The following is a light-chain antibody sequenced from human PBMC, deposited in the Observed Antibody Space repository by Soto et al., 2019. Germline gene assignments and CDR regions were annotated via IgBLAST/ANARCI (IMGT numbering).Light chain of an antibody. CDR3: ATWDNSLSARV. V-gene: IGLV1-51*01. CDR1: SSNIGNNY. J-gene: IGLJ2*01. Sequence: QSVLTQPPSVSAAPGQTVTISCSGSSSNIGNNYVSWYQQLPGTAPKLLIYDNNKRPSGIPDRFSGSKSDTSATLGITGLQTEDEADYYCATWDNSLSARVFGGGTKLTVL. CDR2: DNN.